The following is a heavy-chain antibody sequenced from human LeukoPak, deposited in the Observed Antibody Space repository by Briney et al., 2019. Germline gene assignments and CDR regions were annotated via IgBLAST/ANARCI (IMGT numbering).Heavy chain of an antibody. CDR2: IYGGGTT. CDR3: ARDRSSWVLDY. CDR1: GFTVSSNY. Sequence: GGSLRLSCAASGFTVSSNYMSWVRQAPGKGLEWVSVIYGGGTTYYADSVKGRFTISRDHSKNTLYLQMNILRAEDTAVYYCARDRSSWVLDYWGQGTLVTVSS. J-gene: IGHJ4*02. D-gene: IGHD6-13*01. V-gene: IGHV3-66*01.